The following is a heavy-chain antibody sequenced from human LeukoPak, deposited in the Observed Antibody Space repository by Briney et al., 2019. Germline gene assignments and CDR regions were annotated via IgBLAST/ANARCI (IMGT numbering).Heavy chain of an antibody. J-gene: IGHJ4*02. D-gene: IGHD3-22*01. CDR3: ARASYSYDINGWVPFDY. V-gene: IGHV4-61*02. Sequence: PSETLSLTCTVSGNSISSGDNYWSWIRQPAGKGLEWIGRIYTSGSTNYNPSLKSRVTISGDTSKNQFSLRLSSVTAADTAVCYCARASYSYDINGWVPFDYWGQGTLVTVSS. CDR1: GNSISSGDNY. CDR2: IYTSGST.